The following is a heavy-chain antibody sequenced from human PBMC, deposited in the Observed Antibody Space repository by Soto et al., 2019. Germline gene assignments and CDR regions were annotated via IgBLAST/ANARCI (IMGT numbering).Heavy chain of an antibody. V-gene: IGHV3-30*18. CDR1: GFTFSSYG. CDR3: AKSFFGRLQGYFDY. D-gene: IGHD4-4*01. CDR2: ISYDGSNK. Sequence: PGGSLRLSCAASGFTFSSYGMHWVRQAPGKGLEWVAVISYDGSNKYYADSVKGRFTISRDNSKNTLYLQMNSLRAEDTAVYYCAKSFFGRLQGYFDYWGQGTLVTVSS. J-gene: IGHJ4*02.